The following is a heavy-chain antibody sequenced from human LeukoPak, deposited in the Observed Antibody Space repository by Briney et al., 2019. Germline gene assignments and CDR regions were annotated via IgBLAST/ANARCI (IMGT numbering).Heavy chain of an antibody. CDR3: ARDRPLYYYGSGSYEAFDI. V-gene: IGHV3-21*01. CDR2: ISSSSSYI. CDR1: GFTFSSYS. Sequence: GGSLRLSCAASGFTFSSYSMTWVRQAPGKGLEWVSSISSSSSYIYYADPVKGRFTISRDNAKNSLYLQMNSLRAEDTAVYYCARDRPLYYYGSGSYEAFDIWGQGTMVTVSS. D-gene: IGHD3-10*01. J-gene: IGHJ3*02.